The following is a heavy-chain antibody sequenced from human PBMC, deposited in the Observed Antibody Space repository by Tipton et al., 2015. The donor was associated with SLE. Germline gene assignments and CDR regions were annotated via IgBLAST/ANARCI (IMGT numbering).Heavy chain of an antibody. J-gene: IGHJ4*02. Sequence: QSGPEVKKPGSSVKVSCKASGGTFSSYSYGISWVRQAPGQGLEWMGGIIPIFGTANYAQKFQGRVTITTDESTSTAYMELSSLRSEDTAVYYCAREPVRFASPFDYWGQGTLVTVSS. CDR1: GGTFSSYSYG. CDR3: AREPVRFASPFDY. CDR2: IIPIFGTA. D-gene: IGHD3-3*01. V-gene: IGHV1-69*05.